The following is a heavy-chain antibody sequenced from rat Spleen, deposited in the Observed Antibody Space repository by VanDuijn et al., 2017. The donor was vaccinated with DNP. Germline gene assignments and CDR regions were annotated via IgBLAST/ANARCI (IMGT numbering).Heavy chain of an antibody. V-gene: IGHV3-1*01. D-gene: IGHD1-6*01. Sequence: EVQLQESGPGLVKPSQSLSLTCSVTGSPITSNYWGWIRKFPGNKMEWMAYISYSGTTGYNPSLKSRVSIARDTSKNQFFLQLNSVTAEDTATYYCARDRYYGHSHWYFDFWGPGTMVTVSS. J-gene: IGHJ1*01. CDR3: ARDRYYGHSHWYFDF. CDR1: GSPITSNY. CDR2: ISYSGTT.